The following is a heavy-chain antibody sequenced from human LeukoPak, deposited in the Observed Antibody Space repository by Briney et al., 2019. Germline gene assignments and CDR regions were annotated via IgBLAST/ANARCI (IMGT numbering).Heavy chain of an antibody. CDR1: GGSFSGYY. D-gene: IGHD3-10*01. J-gene: IGHJ4*02. V-gene: IGHV4-34*01. CDR2: INHSGST. Sequence: PSETLSLTCAVYGGSFSGYYWSWIRQPPGKGLEWIGEINHSGSTNYNPSLKSRVTISVDTSKNQFSLKLSSVTAADTAVYYCARANLNYYGSGSPRAGFDYWGQGTLVTVSS. CDR3: ARANLNYYGSGSPRAGFDY.